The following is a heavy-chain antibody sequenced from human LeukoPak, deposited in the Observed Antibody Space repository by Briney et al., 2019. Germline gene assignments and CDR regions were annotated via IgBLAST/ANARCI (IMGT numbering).Heavy chain of an antibody. CDR2: MNQDGSEK. D-gene: IGHD1-26*01. CDR1: GFTLHSHY. Sequence: GGSLRLSCGASGFTLHSHYMVCAPEATGKGREWVANMNQDGSEKYYVDSVRGRFTTSRDNAKSSLYLQMNNLRVDDTGVYYCARDPLEWEHAFDIWGQGTMVTVSS. J-gene: IGHJ3*02. CDR3: ARDPLEWEHAFDI. V-gene: IGHV3-7*01.